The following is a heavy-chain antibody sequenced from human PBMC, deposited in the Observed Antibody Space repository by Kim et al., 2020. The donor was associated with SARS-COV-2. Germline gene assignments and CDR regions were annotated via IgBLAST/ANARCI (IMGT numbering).Heavy chain of an antibody. Sequence: GGSLRLSCAASGFTFNTFVMVWVRQAPGSGLEWVSTISTITSDTYYADSVKGRFIVSRDNSKNTLFLQMNTLRADDTATYYCAARRGYCGTTSCYFVYWG. CDR3: AARRGYCGTTSCYFVY. CDR1: GFTFNTFV. CDR2: ISTITSDT. D-gene: IGHD2-2*01. V-gene: IGHV3-23*01. J-gene: IGHJ4*01.